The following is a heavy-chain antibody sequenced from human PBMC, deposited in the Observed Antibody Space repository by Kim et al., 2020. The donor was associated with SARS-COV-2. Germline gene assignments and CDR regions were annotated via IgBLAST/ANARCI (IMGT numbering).Heavy chain of an antibody. D-gene: IGHD2-21*01. CDR2: LAGSGGKT. CDR1: GFTVNSYA. Sequence: GGSLRLSCAASGFTVNSYAMTWVRQAPGKGLEWVSALAGSGGKTYSADSVKGRLTISRDNSKNTLFRHMNGLRAEDTAVYFCWKRSGVWLPFDSFGQGT. J-gene: IGHJ4*02. CDR3: WKRSGVWLPFDS. V-gene: IGHV3-23*01.